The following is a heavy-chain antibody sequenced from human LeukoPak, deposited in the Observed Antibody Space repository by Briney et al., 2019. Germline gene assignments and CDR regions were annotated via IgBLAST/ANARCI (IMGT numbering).Heavy chain of an antibody. CDR3: ARVVDGVYGSWIDP. CDR1: GDSFSSYY. D-gene: IGHD3-10*01. V-gene: IGHV4-59*01. CDR2: VFYSGST. Sequence: SETLSLTCTVSGDSFSSYYWTWIRQPPGKGLEWIGYVFYSGSTKYNPSLKSRVAISADTSKKQASLKVSSVTAADTAMYYCARVVDGVYGSWIDPWGQGTLVTVPS. J-gene: IGHJ5*02.